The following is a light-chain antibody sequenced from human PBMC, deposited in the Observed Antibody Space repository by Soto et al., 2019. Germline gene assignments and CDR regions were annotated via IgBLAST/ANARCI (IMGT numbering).Light chain of an antibody. J-gene: IGLJ1*01. Sequence: QSVLTQPASVSGSPGQSITISCTGTSSDVGGYNYVSWYKQHPGKAPKLMIYEVSNRPSGGSNRFSGSKSGNTASLTISGLQAEDEAGYDCSSYTDTSTLVFGSGTKVTVL. CDR1: SSDVGGYNY. CDR3: SSYTDTSTLV. CDR2: EVS. V-gene: IGLV2-14*01.